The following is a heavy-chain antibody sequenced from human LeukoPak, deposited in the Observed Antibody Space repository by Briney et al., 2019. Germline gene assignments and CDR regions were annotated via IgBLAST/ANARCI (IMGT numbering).Heavy chain of an antibody. CDR2: IDDSGST. J-gene: IGHJ6*02. CDR3: ARRGYSYGSYDYAMDV. D-gene: IGHD5-18*01. Sequence: PSETLSLTCTVSGGSISSYYWSWIRQPPGKGLEWIGNIDDSGSTNYNPSLKSRVTISLDTSKNQFSLKLSSVTAADTAVYYCARRGYSYGSYDYAMDVWGQGTTVTVSS. V-gene: IGHV4-59*08. CDR1: GGSISSYY.